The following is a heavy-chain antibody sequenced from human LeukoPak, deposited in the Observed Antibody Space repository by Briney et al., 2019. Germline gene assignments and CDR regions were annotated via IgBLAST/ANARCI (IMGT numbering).Heavy chain of an antibody. Sequence: WGSLRLSCAASGFTFSSYAMSWVRQAPGKGLEWVSAVTGSGGSTYYADSVKGRFTISRDNSKNTLYLQMNSLRAEDTAVYYCAKMGDSSGYLFGYWGQGTLVTVSS. D-gene: IGHD3-22*01. V-gene: IGHV3-23*01. CDR2: VTGSGGST. CDR1: GFTFSSYA. CDR3: AKMGDSSGYLFGY. J-gene: IGHJ4*02.